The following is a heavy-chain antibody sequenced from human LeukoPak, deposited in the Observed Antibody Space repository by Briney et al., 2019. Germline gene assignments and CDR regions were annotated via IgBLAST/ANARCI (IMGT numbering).Heavy chain of an antibody. D-gene: IGHD3-16*02. CDR2: INPNNGDT. CDR3: ASYPRSVDTPPFDY. Sequence: ASVKVSCEASGYSFTAQYMHWLRQAPGQGLEWMGWINPNNGDTKYAQSFLGRVIMTRDTSTTTAYMELSSLRSDDTAVYFCASYPRSVDTPPFDYWGQGTLVTVSS. J-gene: IGHJ4*02. V-gene: IGHV1-2*02. CDR1: GYSFTAQY.